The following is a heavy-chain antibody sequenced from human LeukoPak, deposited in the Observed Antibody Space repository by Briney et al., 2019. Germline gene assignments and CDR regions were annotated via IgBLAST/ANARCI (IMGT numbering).Heavy chain of an antibody. Sequence: GASVKVSCKASGYTFSSYGINWVRQAPGQGLEWMGWISAYNGNTNSAQKFQGRVTMTTDTSTSTAYMELRSLRYDDTAVYYCARGYGDYVEPHFDSWGQGTLVTVSS. V-gene: IGHV1-18*01. D-gene: IGHD4-17*01. CDR2: ISAYNGNT. CDR3: ARGYGDYVEPHFDS. J-gene: IGHJ4*02. CDR1: GYTFSSYG.